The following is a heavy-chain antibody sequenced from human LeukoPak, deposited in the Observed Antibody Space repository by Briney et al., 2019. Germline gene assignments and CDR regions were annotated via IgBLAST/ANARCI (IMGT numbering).Heavy chain of an antibody. J-gene: IGHJ5*02. CDR1: GFSFSAHS. V-gene: IGHV3-48*02. CDR3: ARDPRPMTVAAPLFDP. Sequence: GGSLRLSCAASGFSFSAHSMNWVRQAPGKGLEWVSYISSSSIIYYADSVKGRFTISRDNAKNSLYLQMNSLRDEDTAVYHCARDPRPMTVAAPLFDPWGQGTLVTVSS. CDR2: ISSSSII. D-gene: IGHD3-22*01.